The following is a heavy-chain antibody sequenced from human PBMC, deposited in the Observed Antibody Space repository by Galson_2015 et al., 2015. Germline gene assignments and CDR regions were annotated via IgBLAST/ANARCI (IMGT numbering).Heavy chain of an antibody. D-gene: IGHD2-2*01. CDR2: ISSSRSTI. Sequence: LRLSCAASGFTFSTYNMHWVRQAPGKGLEWVSYISSSRSTIYYADSVKGRFTISRDNAKNSLYLQMNSLRDEDTAVYYCAREYCSSTSCLFDYWGQGTLVTVSS. CDR1: GFTFSTYN. CDR3: AREYCSSTSCLFDY. J-gene: IGHJ4*02. V-gene: IGHV3-48*02.